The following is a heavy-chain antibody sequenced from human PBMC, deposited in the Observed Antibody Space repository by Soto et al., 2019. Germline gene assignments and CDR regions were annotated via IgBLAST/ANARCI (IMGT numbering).Heavy chain of an antibody. V-gene: IGHV1-69*13. CDR3: ARDPALGFGELPSYYGMDV. J-gene: IGHJ6*02. CDR1: GVTFSSYA. Sequence: VASVKVSCKASGVTFSSYAISWVRQAPGQGLEWMGGIIPIFGTANYAQKFQGRVTITADESTSTAYMELSSLRSEDTAVYYCARDPALGFGELPSYYGMDVWGQGTTVTVSS. D-gene: IGHD3-10*01. CDR2: IIPIFGTA.